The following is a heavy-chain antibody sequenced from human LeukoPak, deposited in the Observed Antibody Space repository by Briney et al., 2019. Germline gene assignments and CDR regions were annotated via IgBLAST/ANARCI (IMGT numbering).Heavy chain of an antibody. CDR3: ARVRPPNIVDSVMDYKYYLDMDV. J-gene: IGHJ6*02. D-gene: IGHD5-18*01. Sequence: GASVKVSCKASGYTFSSYGISWVRQAPGQGLEWMGWISPYNGNTEYGQKVQGRVTMTTDRPTTTASMELRSLRSDDTAMYYCARVRPPNIVDSVMDYKYYLDMDVWGQGTTVTVSS. CDR2: ISPYNGNT. CDR1: GYTFSSYG. V-gene: IGHV1-18*01.